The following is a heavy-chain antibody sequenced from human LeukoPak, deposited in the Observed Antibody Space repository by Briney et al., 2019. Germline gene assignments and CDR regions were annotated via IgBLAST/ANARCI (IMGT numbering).Heavy chain of an antibody. V-gene: IGHV3-7*01. CDR2: IKQDGSEK. CDR1: GFTFSSYE. CDR3: ARDGRYYYDSSGYYPDY. D-gene: IGHD3-22*01. Sequence: GGSLRLSCAASGFTFSSYEMNWVRQAPGKGLEWVANIKQDGSEKYYADSVKGRFTISRDNAKNSLYLQMNSLRAEDTAVYYCARDGRYYYDSSGYYPDYWGQGTLVTVSS. J-gene: IGHJ4*02.